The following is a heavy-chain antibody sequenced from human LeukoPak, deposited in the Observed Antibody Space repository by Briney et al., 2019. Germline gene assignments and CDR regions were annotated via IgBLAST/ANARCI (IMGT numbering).Heavy chain of an antibody. D-gene: IGHD5-12*01. Sequence: PGGSLRLSCAASGFTFSSYEMTWVRQAPGKGLEWVSYIISSGSTIYYADSVKGRSTISRDNAKNSLYLQMNSLRAEDTALYYCAKDEGRRGYSGYDYVGYWGQGTLVTVSS. CDR3: AKDEGRRGYSGYDYVGY. CDR2: IISSGSTI. V-gene: IGHV3-48*03. J-gene: IGHJ4*02. CDR1: GFTFSSYE.